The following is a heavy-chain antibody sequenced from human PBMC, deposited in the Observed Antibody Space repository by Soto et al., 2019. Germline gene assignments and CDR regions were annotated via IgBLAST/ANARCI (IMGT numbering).Heavy chain of an antibody. D-gene: IGHD3-3*01. CDR2: ISADGSDK. CDR1: GFTFSNFG. V-gene: IGHV3-30*18. Sequence: QVQLVESGGGVVQPGRSLRLSCAASGFTFSNFGMHWGRQAPGKGLEWVAAISADGSDKYFSDSVKGRFTISRDNSKNTLFLQMNSLRVVDTAVYYCTKGSEVARQELDYWGQGTLVTVSS. CDR3: TKGSEVARQELDY. J-gene: IGHJ4*02.